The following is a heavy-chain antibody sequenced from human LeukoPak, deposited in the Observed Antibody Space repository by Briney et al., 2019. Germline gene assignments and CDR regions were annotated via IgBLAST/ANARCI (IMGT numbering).Heavy chain of an antibody. Sequence: GGSLRLSCAASGFIFSSDWMHWVRQAPGKGLGWVSRMNSDGSRTIYADSVKGRFTISRDNAKNTLYLQMNSLRAEDTAVYYCARAGLPVYYYYMDVWGKGTTVTVSS. CDR3: ARAGLPVYYYYMDV. CDR1: GFIFSSDW. J-gene: IGHJ6*03. V-gene: IGHV3-74*01. CDR2: MNSDGSRT.